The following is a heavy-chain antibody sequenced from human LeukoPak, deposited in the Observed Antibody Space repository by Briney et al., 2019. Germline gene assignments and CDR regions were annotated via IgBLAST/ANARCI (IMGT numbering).Heavy chain of an antibody. CDR1: GFTFSSYA. CDR3: AKVPPDTEYYYYYCMDV. CDR2: ISGSGVST. D-gene: IGHD2-2*02. J-gene: IGHJ6*03. V-gene: IGHV3-23*01. Sequence: GGSLRLSCAASGFTFSSYAMNWVRQATGKGLEWVSVISGSGVSTYYADSVKGRFTISRDYSKNTLYLQMNSLRAEDTAVYYCAKVPPDTEYYYYYCMDVWGKGTTVTISS.